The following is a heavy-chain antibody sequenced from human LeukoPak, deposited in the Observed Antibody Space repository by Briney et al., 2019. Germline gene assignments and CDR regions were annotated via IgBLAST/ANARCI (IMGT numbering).Heavy chain of an antibody. D-gene: IGHD3-10*01. CDR3: AKDPTYYRTGGY. Sequence: GGSLRLSCAASGFTFSSYAMSWVRQAPGKGLEWVSAISGSGGSTYYADSVKGRFTISRDNSKNTLYLQMNSLRAEGTAVYYCAKDPTYYRTGGYWGQGTLVTVSS. CDR2: ISGSGGST. V-gene: IGHV3-23*01. J-gene: IGHJ4*02. CDR1: GFTFSSYA.